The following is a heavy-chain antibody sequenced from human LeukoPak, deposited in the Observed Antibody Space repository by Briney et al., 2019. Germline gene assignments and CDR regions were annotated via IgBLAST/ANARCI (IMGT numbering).Heavy chain of an antibody. CDR2: ISAYNGNT. CDR1: GYTFTSYG. Sequence: ASVKVSCKASGYTFTSYGMSWVRQAPGQGLEWMGWISAYNGNTNYAQKLQGRVTMTTDTSTSTAYMELRSLRSDDTAVYYCARDPGVGATNLPHLHYFDYWGQGTLVTVSS. V-gene: IGHV1-18*01. CDR3: ARDPGVGATNLPHLHYFDY. J-gene: IGHJ4*02. D-gene: IGHD1-26*01.